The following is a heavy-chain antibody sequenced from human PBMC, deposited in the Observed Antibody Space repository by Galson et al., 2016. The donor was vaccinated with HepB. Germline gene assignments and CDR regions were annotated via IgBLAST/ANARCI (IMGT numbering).Heavy chain of an antibody. Sequence: SLRLSCAASGFTFSSSSMNWVRQAPGKGLEWVSSISSSSSYIYYADSVKGRFTISRDNAKNSLYLQMNSLRAEDRAVYYCARALRYFDWSLTRKANAFDIWGQGTMVTVSS. J-gene: IGHJ3*02. D-gene: IGHD3-9*01. CDR2: ISSSSSYI. V-gene: IGHV3-21*01. CDR3: ARALRYFDWSLTRKANAFDI. CDR1: GFTFSSSS.